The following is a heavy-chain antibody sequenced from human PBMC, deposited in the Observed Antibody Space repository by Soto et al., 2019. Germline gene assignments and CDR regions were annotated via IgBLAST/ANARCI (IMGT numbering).Heavy chain of an antibody. CDR1: GVSISSYY. J-gene: IGHJ4*02. D-gene: IGHD1-26*01. CDR2: IYYSGST. Sequence: SETLSLTCTVSGVSISSYYWSWIRQPPGKGLEWIGYIYYSGSTNYNPSLKSRVTISVDTSKNQFSLKLSSVTAADTAVYYCARDVSAHYWGQGTLVTVSS. CDR3: ARDVSAHY. V-gene: IGHV4-59*01.